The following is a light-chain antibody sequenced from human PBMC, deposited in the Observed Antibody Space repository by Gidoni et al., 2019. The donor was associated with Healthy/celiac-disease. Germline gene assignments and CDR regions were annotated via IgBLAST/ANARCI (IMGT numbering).Light chain of an antibody. V-gene: IGLV3-1*01. J-gene: IGLJ2*01. CDR3: QAWDSSTAV. CDR1: KLGDKY. Sequence: SYELTQPPSVSVSPGQTASITCSGDKLGDKYACWYQQKPGQSPVLVIYQDSKRPSGIPERFSGSHSGNTATLTISGTQAMDEADYDCQAWDSSTAVFGGGTKLTVL. CDR2: QDS.